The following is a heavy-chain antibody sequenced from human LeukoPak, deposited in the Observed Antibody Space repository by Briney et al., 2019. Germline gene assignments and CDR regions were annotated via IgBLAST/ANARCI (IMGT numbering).Heavy chain of an antibody. CDR1: GGSISSSSYY. D-gene: IGHD6-19*01. Sequence: SETLSLTCTVSGGSISSSSYYWGWIRQPPGKGLEWIGGIYYSGSTYYNPSLKSRVTISVDTSKNQFSLKLSSVTAADTAVYYCARALGYSSGWAPYGFDPWGQGTLVTVSS. V-gene: IGHV4-39*07. CDR2: IYYSGST. J-gene: IGHJ5*02. CDR3: ARALGYSSGWAPYGFDP.